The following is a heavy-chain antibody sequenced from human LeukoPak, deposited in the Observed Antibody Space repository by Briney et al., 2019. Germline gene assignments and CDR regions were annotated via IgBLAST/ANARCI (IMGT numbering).Heavy chain of an antibody. V-gene: IGHV3-30*02. J-gene: IGHJ4*02. CDR2: IRYDGGTK. CDR3: ARGVANYYDNSGYQN. D-gene: IGHD3-22*01. CDR1: GFAFSTYG. Sequence: GGSLRLSCAASGFAFSTYGMYWVRQAPGKGLEWVAYIRYDGGTKYYADSVKGRFTISRDNSKNTLYLQMNSLRAEDTAVYYCARGVANYYDNSGYQNWGQGTLVTVSS.